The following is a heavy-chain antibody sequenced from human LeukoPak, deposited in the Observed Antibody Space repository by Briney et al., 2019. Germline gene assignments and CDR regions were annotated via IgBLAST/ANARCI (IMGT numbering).Heavy chain of an antibody. CDR1: GGSISSSNW. CDR2: IYHSGST. CDR3: ARRRDGYNSPNWFDP. Sequence: SGTLSLTCAVSGGSISSSNWWSWVRQPPGKGLEWIGEIYHSGSTNYNPSLKSRVTISVDKSKNQFSLKLTSVTAADMAVYYCARRRDGYNSPNWFDPWGQGTLVTVSS. V-gene: IGHV4-4*02. J-gene: IGHJ5*02. D-gene: IGHD5-24*01.